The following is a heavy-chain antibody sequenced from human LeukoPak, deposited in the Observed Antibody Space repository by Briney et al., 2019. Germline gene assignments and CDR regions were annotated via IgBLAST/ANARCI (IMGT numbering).Heavy chain of an antibody. CDR2: IYYSGST. J-gene: IGHJ4*02. D-gene: IGHD3-22*01. CDR3: ARERGSSGYFGLCEY. Sequence: PSETPSLTCTVSGGSISSSSYYWGWIRQPPGKGLEWIGSIYYSGSTYYNPSLKSRVTISVDTSKNQFSLKLSSVTAADTAVYYCARERGSSGYFGLCEYWGQGILVTVSS. V-gene: IGHV4-39*07. CDR1: GGSISSSSYY.